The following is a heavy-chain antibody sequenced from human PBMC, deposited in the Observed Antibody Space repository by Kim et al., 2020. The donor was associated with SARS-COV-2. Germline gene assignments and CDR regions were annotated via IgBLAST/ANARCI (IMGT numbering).Heavy chain of an antibody. CDR3: ARRDRDILTSWWGFDY. CDR2: IYYSGST. CDR1: GGSISSSSYY. V-gene: IGHV4-39*01. J-gene: IGHJ4*02. Sequence: SETLSLTCTVSGGSISSSSYYWGWIRQPPGKGLEWIGSIYYSGSTYYNPSLKSRVTISVDTSKNQFSLKLSSVTAADTAVYYCARRDRDILTSWWGFDYWGQGTLVTVSS. D-gene: IGHD3-9*01.